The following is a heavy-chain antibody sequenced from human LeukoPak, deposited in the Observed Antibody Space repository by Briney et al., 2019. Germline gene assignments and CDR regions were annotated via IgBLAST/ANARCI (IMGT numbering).Heavy chain of an antibody. Sequence: PGGSLRLSRAASGFTFSSYSMNWVRQAPGKGLEWVSYISSSSSTIYYADSVKGRFTISRDNAKNSLYLQMNSLGAEDTAVYYCARDTEGSYDYWGQGTLVTVSS. D-gene: IGHD1-26*01. J-gene: IGHJ4*02. CDR2: ISSSSSTI. CDR1: GFTFSSYS. CDR3: ARDTEGSYDY. V-gene: IGHV3-48*04.